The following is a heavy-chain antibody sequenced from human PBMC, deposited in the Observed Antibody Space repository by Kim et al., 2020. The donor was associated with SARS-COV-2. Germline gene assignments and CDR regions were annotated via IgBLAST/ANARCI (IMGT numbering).Heavy chain of an antibody. D-gene: IGHD2-8*01. CDR3: AKWGTDEYSLFNYFDP. CDR1: GGSIGSSNW. J-gene: IGHJ5*02. Sequence: SETLSLTCDVSGGSIGSSNWWSWVRQAPGKGLEWIGEIYHSGTTNYNPSLKSRVTISVDKSKNQFSLRLTSVTAADTAIYYCAKWGTDEYSLFNYFDPWGQGTLVTVSS. V-gene: IGHV4-4*02. CDR2: IYHSGTT.